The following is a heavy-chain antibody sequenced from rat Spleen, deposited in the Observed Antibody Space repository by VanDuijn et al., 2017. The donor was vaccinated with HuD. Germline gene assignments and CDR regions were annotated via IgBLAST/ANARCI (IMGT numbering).Heavy chain of an antibody. Sequence: QVQLKESGPGLVQPSQTLSLTCTVSGLSLTSNGVSWVRQPPGKGLEWIAAISSGGNTYYNSTLKSRLSISRDTSKSQVFLEVNSLQTEDTAMYFCARSTGSPFDYWGQGVMVTVSS. CDR2: ISSGGNT. J-gene: IGHJ2*01. CDR3: ARSTGSPFDY. D-gene: IGHD5-1*01. V-gene: IGHV2S12*01. CDR1: GLSLTSNG.